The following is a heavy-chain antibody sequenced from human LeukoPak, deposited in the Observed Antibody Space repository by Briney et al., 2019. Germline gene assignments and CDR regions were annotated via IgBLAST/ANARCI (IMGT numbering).Heavy chain of an antibody. D-gene: IGHD3-10*01. CDR2: IKQDGSEK. V-gene: IGHV3-7*01. Sequence: GGSLRLSCAASGFTFSGYWMSWLRQAPGKGLEWVANIKQDGSEKYYVDSVKGRFTISRDNAKNPLYLQMNSLRAEDTAVYYCARDRGFGQADVWGKGTTVTVSS. CDR3: ARDRGFGQADV. CDR1: GFTFSGYW. J-gene: IGHJ6*04.